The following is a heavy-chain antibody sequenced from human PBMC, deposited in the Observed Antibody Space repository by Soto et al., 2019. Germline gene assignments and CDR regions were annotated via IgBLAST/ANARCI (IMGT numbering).Heavy chain of an antibody. V-gene: IGHV4-61*01. CDR3: ARFSAGTSKVVRD. CDR2: IYYSGST. J-gene: IGHJ4*02. Sequence: PSETLSLTCTVSGGSVSSGSYYWSWIRQPPGKGLEWIGYIYYSGSTNYNPSLKSRVTISVDTSKNQFSLKLSSVTAADTAVYYCARFSAGTSKVVRDWGQGTLVTVSS. D-gene: IGHD6-13*01. CDR1: GGSVSSGSYY.